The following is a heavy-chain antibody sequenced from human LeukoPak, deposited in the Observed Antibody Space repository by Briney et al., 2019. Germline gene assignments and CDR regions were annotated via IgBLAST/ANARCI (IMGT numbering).Heavy chain of an antibody. Sequence: GGSLRLSCSASGFTFSSYAMSWVRQAPGRGLEWVANIKQDGSEKYYVDSVKGRFTISRDNAKNSLYLQMNSLRAEDTAVYYCARDNWGPDYWGQGILVTVSS. CDR2: IKQDGSEK. CDR1: GFTFSSYA. V-gene: IGHV3-7*01. CDR3: ARDNWGPDY. J-gene: IGHJ4*02. D-gene: IGHD7-27*01.